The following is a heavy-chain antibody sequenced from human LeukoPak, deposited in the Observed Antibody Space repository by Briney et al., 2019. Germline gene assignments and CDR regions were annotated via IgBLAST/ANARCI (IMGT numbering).Heavy chain of an antibody. J-gene: IGHJ6*03. CDR1: GFTFSDHY. Sequence: GGSLRLSCAASGFTFSDHYMSWLRQAPGKGLEWVSYISSSGSTIYYAYSVKGRFTISRDNVKNSLYLQMNSLRAEDTAVYYCARDPMTTEGYYYYYMDVWGKGTTVTVSS. CDR2: ISSSGSTI. CDR3: ARDPMTTEGYYYYYMDV. V-gene: IGHV3-11*04. D-gene: IGHD4-11*01.